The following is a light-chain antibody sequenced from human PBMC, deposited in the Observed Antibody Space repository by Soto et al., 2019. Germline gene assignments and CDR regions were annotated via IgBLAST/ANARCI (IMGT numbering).Light chain of an antibody. CDR3: QHLNDYRYT. J-gene: IGKJ2*01. CDR2: AAS. V-gene: IGKV1-9*01. CDR1: QAISSY. Sequence: DIQLTQSPSFLSASVGDRVTITCRASQAISSYLAWYQHNPGKAPKLLIYAASTLQNGVPSSFSGSASGTEFTLTISSLQPEDFTTYYCQHLNDYRYTFGQGTKVEIK.